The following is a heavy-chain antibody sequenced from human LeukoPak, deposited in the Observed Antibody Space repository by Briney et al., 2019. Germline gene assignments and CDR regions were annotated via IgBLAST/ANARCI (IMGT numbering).Heavy chain of an antibody. CDR3: ARVQQGPNDY. V-gene: IGHV3-30-3*01. CDR2: ISYDGSNK. CDR1: GFTLSSYS. Sequence: WRALRISFAGSGFTLSSYSMHWGRPAPSKGVGWVAVISYDGSNKYYADSVKGRFTISRDNSKNTLYLQMNSLRAEDTAVYYCARVQQGPNDYWGQGTLVTVSS. J-gene: IGHJ4*02. D-gene: IGHD5-18*01.